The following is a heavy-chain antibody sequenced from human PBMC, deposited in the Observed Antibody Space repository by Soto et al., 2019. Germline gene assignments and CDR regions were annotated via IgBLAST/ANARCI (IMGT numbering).Heavy chain of an antibody. CDR2: INWDNNK. D-gene: IGHD2-21*01. CDR1: GFSLSTLGTC. V-gene: IGHV2-70*01. CDR3: ARIPHYSDSYYMDY. J-gene: IGHJ4*02. Sequence: VSGPTLVNPTQTLTLTCTFSGFSLSTLGTCVTWIRQPPGKALEWLALINWDNNKYYSTSLKTRLTISRDTSKNQVVLTMTNVDPVDTATYYCARIPHYSDSYYMDYWGQGTLVTVSS.